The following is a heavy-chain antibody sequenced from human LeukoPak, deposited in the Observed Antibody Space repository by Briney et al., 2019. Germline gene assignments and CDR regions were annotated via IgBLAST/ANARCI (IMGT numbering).Heavy chain of an antibody. CDR1: GLTFSSYS. CDR2: ISSSSSYI. V-gene: IGHV3-21*01. Sequence: GGSLRLSCAASGLTFSSYSMNWVRQAPGKGLEWVSSISSSSSYIYYADSVKGRFTISRDNAKNSLYLQMNSLRAEDTAVYYCARVGPEALIAYGMDVWGQGTTVTVSS. CDR3: ARVGPEALIAYGMDV. J-gene: IGHJ6*02. D-gene: IGHD2-21*01.